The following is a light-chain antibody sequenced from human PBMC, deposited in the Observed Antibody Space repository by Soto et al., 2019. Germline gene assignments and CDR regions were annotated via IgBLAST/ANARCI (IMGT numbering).Light chain of an antibody. Sequence: SYELTQPPSVSVSPGQTASITCSGDKLGDKYTCWYQQKPGQSPVLVIYQDSERPSGIPERFSGSNSGNTATLTISGTQAMDEADYYCQAWASAIVVFGGGTKRTVL. CDR1: KLGDKY. CDR3: QAWASAIVV. CDR2: QDS. J-gene: IGLJ2*01. V-gene: IGLV3-1*01.